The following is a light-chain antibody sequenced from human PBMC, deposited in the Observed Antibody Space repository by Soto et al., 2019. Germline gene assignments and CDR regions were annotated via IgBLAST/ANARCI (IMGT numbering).Light chain of an antibody. CDR1: SSDVGGYNY. Sequence: QSVLTQPASVSGSPGQSITISCTGTSSDVGGYNYVSWYQHHPGKAPRLLTYAISNQPSGVSSRFSGSKSGNTASLTISGLLAEDEADYFCKSYAGSNTYVFGSGTKVTVL. V-gene: IGLV2-14*01. CDR3: KSYAGSNTYV. CDR2: AIS. J-gene: IGLJ1*01.